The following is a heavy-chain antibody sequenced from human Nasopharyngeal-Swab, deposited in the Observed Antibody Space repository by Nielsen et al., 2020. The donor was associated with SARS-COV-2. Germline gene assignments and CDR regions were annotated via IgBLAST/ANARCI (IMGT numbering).Heavy chain of an antibody. CDR3: ARRIPARAFDV. V-gene: IGHV4-39*01. CDR2: IYYSGNT. Sequence: SETLSLTCTVSGGSIKSGAFYWAWIRQPPGKGLEWIGSIYYSGNTYFNPSLKSRVTISLDTSKNQFSLKLNSVTVADTAVYYCARRIPARAFDVVGQGTMVIASP. J-gene: IGHJ3*01. D-gene: IGHD1-14*01. CDR1: GGSIKSGAFY.